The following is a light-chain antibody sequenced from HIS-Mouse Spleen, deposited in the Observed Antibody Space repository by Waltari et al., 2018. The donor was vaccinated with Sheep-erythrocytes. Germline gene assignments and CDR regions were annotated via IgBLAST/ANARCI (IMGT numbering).Light chain of an antibody. CDR3: CSYAGSYNHV. CDR1: SSDVGGYNY. J-gene: IGLJ1*01. V-gene: IGLV2-11*01. CDR2: DVS. Sequence: QSALTQPRSVSGSPGQSVTISCTGTSSDVGGYNYVSWYQQHPGKAPNLMIYDVSKRPSGVPDRFSGSKSRNTASLTISGLQAEDEADYYCCSYAGSYNHVFATGTKVTVL.